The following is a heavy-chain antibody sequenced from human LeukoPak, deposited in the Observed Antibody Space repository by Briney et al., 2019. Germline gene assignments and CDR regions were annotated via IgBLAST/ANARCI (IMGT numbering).Heavy chain of an antibody. D-gene: IGHD5-18*01. CDR2: IFSGAMSKT. Sequence: PSETLSLSCSVSGFSISTTSYYWGWLRQSPGNGLELIANIFSGAMSKTNYNPSLKGRVAISADTSRNRFSLTLTSVTAEDTAVYYCARCLYRFGSFYFDLWGQGSLVTVSS. J-gene: IGHJ4*02. V-gene: IGHV4-39*01. CDR1: GFSISTTSYY. CDR3: ARCLYRFGSFYFDL.